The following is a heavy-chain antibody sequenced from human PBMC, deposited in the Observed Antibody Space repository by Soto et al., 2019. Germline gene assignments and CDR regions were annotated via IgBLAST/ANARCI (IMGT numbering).Heavy chain of an antibody. CDR2: IYPGDSDT. J-gene: IGHJ6*02. V-gene: IGHV5-51*01. CDR3: ARHVDTAIVPSYYYGMDV. Sequence: GESLKISCKGSGYSFTSYWIGWVRQMPGKGLEWMGIIYPGDSDTRYSPSFQGQVTISADKSISTAYLQWSSLKASDTAMYYCARHVDTAIVPSYYYGMDVWGQGTTVTVSS. CDR1: GYSFTSYW. D-gene: IGHD5-18*01.